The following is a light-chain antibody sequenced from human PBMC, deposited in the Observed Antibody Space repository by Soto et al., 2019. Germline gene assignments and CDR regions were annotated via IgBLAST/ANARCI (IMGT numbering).Light chain of an antibody. J-gene: IGKJ1*01. CDR3: QQYGRSPTT. Sequence: EIVLTQSPGTLSLSPGERATLSCRASQSVSSSYLAWYQQKPGQAPRLLIDGASSRAPGIPDSFSGSGSRTDFTLTISRLEPEDFPVYYCQQYGRSPTTFGQGTKVEIQ. CDR1: QSVSSSY. CDR2: GAS. V-gene: IGKV3-20*01.